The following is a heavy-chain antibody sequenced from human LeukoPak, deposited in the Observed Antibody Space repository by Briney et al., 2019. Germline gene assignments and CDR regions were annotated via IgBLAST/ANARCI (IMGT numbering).Heavy chain of an antibody. Sequence: PGGSLRLSCVASGFAFSSKWMHWVRQAPGKGLVWVSTIKPDGSSTTYADSVKGRFTISRDNAKNTLNLQMKSLRAEDTAVYYCESTIGAAATYWGQGILVTVSS. CDR1: GFAFSSKW. V-gene: IGHV3-74*01. J-gene: IGHJ4*02. D-gene: IGHD6-13*01. CDR2: IKPDGSST. CDR3: ESTIGAAATY.